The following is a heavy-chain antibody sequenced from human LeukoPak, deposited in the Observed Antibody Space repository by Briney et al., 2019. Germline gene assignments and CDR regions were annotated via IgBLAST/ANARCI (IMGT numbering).Heavy chain of an antibody. J-gene: IGHJ4*02. CDR1: GFTFSSYS. D-gene: IGHD3-10*01. Sequence: GGSLRLSCAASGFTFSSYSMNWVRQAPGKGLEWVSSISSSSSYIYYADSVKGRFTISRDNAKNSLYLQMNSLRAEDTAVYYCASDVLLWFGELFWGQGTLVTVSS. V-gene: IGHV3-21*01. CDR2: ISSSSSYI. CDR3: ASDVLLWFGELF.